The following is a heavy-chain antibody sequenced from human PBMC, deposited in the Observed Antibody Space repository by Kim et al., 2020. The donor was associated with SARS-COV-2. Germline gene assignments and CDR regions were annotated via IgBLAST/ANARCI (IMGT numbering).Heavy chain of an antibody. CDR1: GFTFNNYG. CDR2: ISYDGSNE. J-gene: IGHJ4*02. V-gene: IGHV3-33*08. D-gene: IGHD7-27*01. CDR3: ARENWGNYDY. Sequence: GGSLRLSCAASGFTFNNYGMHWVRQTPAKGLEWVAVISYDGSNEYYADSVKGRFTISRDNSKNTLYLQMNSLEAEDTAVYYCARENWGNYDYWGQGTLVNVSS.